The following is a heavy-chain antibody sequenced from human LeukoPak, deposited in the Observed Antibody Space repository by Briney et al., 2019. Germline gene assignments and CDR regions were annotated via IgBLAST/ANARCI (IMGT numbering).Heavy chain of an antibody. CDR2: IYHSGST. Sequence: TTSETLSLTCTVSGYSISSGFYWGWIRQPPGKGLEWIGSIYHSGSTYYNPSLKSRVTISVDTSKNQFSLMLSSVTAADTAVYYCATAKRGYFIAVDYWGQGTLVTVSS. CDR1: GYSISSGFY. V-gene: IGHV4-38-2*02. J-gene: IGHJ4*02. CDR3: ATAKRGYFIAVDY. D-gene: IGHD2-2*03.